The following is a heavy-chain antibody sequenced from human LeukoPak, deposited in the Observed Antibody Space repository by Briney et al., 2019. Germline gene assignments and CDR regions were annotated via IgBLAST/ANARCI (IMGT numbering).Heavy chain of an antibody. CDR2: ISSSSSYI. CDR1: GFTFSGYS. J-gene: IGHJ4*02. CDR3: ARDKVGLADY. D-gene: IGHD6-19*01. V-gene: IGHV3-21*01. Sequence: GGSLRRSCAASGFTFSGYSMNWVRQASGKGLEWVSPISSSSSYIYYADSVKGRFTISRDNAKTSLYLQMNSVRAEDTAVYYCARDKVGLADYWGQGTLVTVSS.